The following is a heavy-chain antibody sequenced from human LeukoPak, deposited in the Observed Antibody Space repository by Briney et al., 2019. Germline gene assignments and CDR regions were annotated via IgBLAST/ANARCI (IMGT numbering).Heavy chain of an antibody. CDR1: GGSISSYY. J-gene: IGHJ4*02. Sequence: SETLSLTCTVSGGSISSYYWSWIRQPPGKGLEWIGYIYYSGSTNYNPSLKSRVTISVDTSKNQFSLKLSSVTAADTAVYYCARDGVGALDYWGQGTLVTVSS. CDR3: ARDGVGALDY. V-gene: IGHV4-59*01. CDR2: IYYSGST. D-gene: IGHD1-26*01.